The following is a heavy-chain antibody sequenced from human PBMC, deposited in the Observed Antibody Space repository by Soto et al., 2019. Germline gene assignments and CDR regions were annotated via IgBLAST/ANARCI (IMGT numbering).Heavy chain of an antibody. CDR3: ARDVGGGNYYNGMDV. CDR1: GYTFTVYG. V-gene: IGHV1-18*01. CDR2: ISGYNGNT. Sequence: QVPLVQSGAEVKKPGASVKVSCKASGYTFTVYGITWVRQAPGQGLEWMGWISGYNGNTIYAEKLQGRVTMTTDTSTRTAYMELRSLRSDDTAVYYCARDVGGGNYYNGMDVWGQGTTVTVSS. J-gene: IGHJ6*02. D-gene: IGHD1-26*01.